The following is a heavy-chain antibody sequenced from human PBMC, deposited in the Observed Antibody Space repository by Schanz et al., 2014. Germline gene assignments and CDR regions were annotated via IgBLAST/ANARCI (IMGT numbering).Heavy chain of an antibody. D-gene: IGHD3-10*01. V-gene: IGHV3-48*01. CDR3: ARIGGSVFDY. Sequence: EAHLVESGGGLVKPGGSLTLSCAASRFTVTNAWMSWVRQAPGKGLEWVSYISGSSRTIYYADSMKGRFTISRDNAKNSLYLEMNSLRAEDTAVYYCARIGGSVFDYWAQGTLVTVSS. CDR1: RFTVTNAW. J-gene: IGHJ4*02. CDR2: ISGSSRTI.